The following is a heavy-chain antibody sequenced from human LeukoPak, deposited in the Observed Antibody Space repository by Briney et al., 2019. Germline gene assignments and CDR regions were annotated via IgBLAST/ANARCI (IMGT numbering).Heavy chain of an antibody. J-gene: IGHJ4*02. CDR3: ARQIASAGTAGFDF. Sequence: SETLSLTCTVSGGSISSYYWSWIRQPAGKGPGWIGRIYSTGSTNYNPSLKSRVTMSVDTSKNQFSLRLRSVTAADTAVYYCARQIASAGTAGFDFWGQGALVTVSS. V-gene: IGHV4-4*07. CDR1: GGSISSYY. D-gene: IGHD6-13*01. CDR2: IYSTGST.